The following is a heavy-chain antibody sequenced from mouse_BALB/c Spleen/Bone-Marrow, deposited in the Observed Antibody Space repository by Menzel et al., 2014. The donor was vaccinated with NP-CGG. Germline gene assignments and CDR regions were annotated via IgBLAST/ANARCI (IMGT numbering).Heavy chain of an antibody. CDR1: GFTFXDYY. J-gene: IGHJ3*01. Sequence: EVKLVESGGGLVRPGGSLKLSCAASGFTFXDYYMYWVRQTPEKRLEWVATISDGGSYTYYPDSVKGRFTISRDNAKNNLYLQMSSLKSEDTAMYYCARDHYHGRSFSWFAYWGQGTLVTVSA. D-gene: IGHD1-1*01. CDR2: ISDGGSYT. CDR3: ARDHYHGRSFSWFAY. V-gene: IGHV5-4*02.